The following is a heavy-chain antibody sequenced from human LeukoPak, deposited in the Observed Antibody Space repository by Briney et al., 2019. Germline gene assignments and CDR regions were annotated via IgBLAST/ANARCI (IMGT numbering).Heavy chain of an antibody. V-gene: IGHV3-30*02. D-gene: IGHD1-26*01. CDR3: AKYGVGTSNADY. CDR1: GFSFSSYG. Sequence: GGSLRLSCAASGFSFSSYGMQWVRQAPGKGLEWVAFIRYDGSDKYYADSVKGRFTISRDNSKNKMSLQMNSLRPEDTAVYYCAKYGVGTSNADYWGQGTLVTVSS. CDR2: IRYDGSDK. J-gene: IGHJ4*02.